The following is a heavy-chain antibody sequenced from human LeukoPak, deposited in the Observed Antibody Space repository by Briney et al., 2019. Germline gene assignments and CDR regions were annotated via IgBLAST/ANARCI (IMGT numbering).Heavy chain of an antibody. CDR1: GGSISSSHW. Sequence: SETLSLTCAVSGGSISSSHWWGWVRQPPGKGLEWIGEIYHSGSTHYNPSLKSRVTISVDKSKNQSTLNLSSVTAADTAVYYCARGRDGYNPLDYWGQGTLVTVSS. V-gene: IGHV4-4*02. D-gene: IGHD5-24*01. CDR2: IYHSGST. CDR3: ARGRDGYNPLDY. J-gene: IGHJ4*02.